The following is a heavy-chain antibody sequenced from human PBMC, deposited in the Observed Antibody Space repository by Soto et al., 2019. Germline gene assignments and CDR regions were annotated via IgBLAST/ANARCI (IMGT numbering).Heavy chain of an antibody. Sequence: QVQLVQSGAEVRKPGASVKVSCKASGYTFPRYAMHWVRQAPGQRLEWVGWINIGNGKTKYSQKFQGRVTITRDTSATTVYLELSSLRSEDTAVYYCARAGVNFGWYFDLWGRGTLATVSS. CDR2: INIGNGKT. D-gene: IGHD1-7*01. V-gene: IGHV1-3*04. CDR1: GYTFPRYA. CDR3: ARAGVNFGWYFDL. J-gene: IGHJ2*01.